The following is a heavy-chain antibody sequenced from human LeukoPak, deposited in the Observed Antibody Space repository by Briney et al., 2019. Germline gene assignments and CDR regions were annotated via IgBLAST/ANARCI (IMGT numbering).Heavy chain of an antibody. CDR1: GGSIGNFY. Sequence: SETLTLSCTVSGGSIGNFYWSWIRQPAGEGLELIGRVTVATTNYNPSHKSRVTMSATKSKNQFSLKLNSVAAADTGIYYCARLGDYGNWGEYWGQESLVSVSS. V-gene: IGHV4-4*07. CDR3: ARLGDYGNWGEY. CDR2: VTVATT. J-gene: IGHJ4*02. D-gene: IGHD7-27*01.